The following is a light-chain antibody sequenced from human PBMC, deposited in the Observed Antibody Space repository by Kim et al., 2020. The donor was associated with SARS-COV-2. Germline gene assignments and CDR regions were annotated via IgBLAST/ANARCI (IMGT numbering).Light chain of an antibody. J-gene: IGLJ3*02. CDR2: DNN. V-gene: IGLV1-51*01. Sequence: GQEVTFSCSGSSSNMGNNYVSWYQQLPGTAPKLLIYDNNKRPSGIPDRFSGSKSGTSATLGITGLQTGDEADYYCGTWDSSLSAVVFGGGTQLTVL. CDR3: GTWDSSLSAVV. CDR1: SSNMGNNY.